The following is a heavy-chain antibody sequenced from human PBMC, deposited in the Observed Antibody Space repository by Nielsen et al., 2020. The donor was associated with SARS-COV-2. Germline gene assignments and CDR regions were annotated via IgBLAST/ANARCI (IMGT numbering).Heavy chain of an antibody. CDR3: ARDPYSGTYYSGSEFDW. V-gene: IGHV1-18*01. CDR1: GYTFTRYG. CDR2: ISPSNGNT. J-gene: IGHJ4*02. D-gene: IGHD1-26*01. Sequence: ASVKVSCKASGYTFTRYGINWVRHAPGQGLEWMGCISPSNGNTNYAQKFQGRVTLTTSRSTSTAYMELGSLGYDDTAVYYCARDPYSGTYYSGSEFDWWGQGTLVTVSS.